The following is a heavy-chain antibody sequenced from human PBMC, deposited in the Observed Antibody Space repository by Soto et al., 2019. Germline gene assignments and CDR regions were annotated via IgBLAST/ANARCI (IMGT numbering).Heavy chain of an antibody. CDR3: AKFGASGSYFQFDY. Sequence: GGSLRLSCAGSGFTFVDYAMTWVRQAPGKGLEWVSSISGTGSRTWYADSARGRFTVSRDNSKNTLYLQMNSLRDEDTAVYYCAKFGASGSYFQFDYWGPGTLVTVSS. D-gene: IGHD3-10*01. J-gene: IGHJ4*02. V-gene: IGHV3-23*01. CDR1: GFTFVDYA. CDR2: ISGTGSRT.